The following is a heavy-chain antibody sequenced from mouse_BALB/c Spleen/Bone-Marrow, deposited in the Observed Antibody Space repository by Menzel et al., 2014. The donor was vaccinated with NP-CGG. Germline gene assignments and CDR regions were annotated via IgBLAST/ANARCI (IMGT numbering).Heavy chain of an antibody. CDR1: GYTFTSYW. CDR3: XXXXXXSXXYYFDY. J-gene: IGHJ2*01. V-gene: IGHV1-69*02. CDR2: IYPSDSYT. D-gene: IGHD1-1*01. Sequence: QVQLQQSGAELVRPGASVKLSCKASGYTFTSYWINWVKQRPGQGLEWIGNIYPSDSYTNYNQKFKDKATLTVDKSSSTAYMQLSSPTSEDSAVYYXXXXXXXSXXYYFDYWGXGTTLTASS.